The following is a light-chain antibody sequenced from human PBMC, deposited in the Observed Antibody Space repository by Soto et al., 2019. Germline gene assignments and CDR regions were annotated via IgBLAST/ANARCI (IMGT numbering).Light chain of an antibody. CDR1: QSVSNNY. CDR3: QQYISSPLT. CDR2: GAS. J-gene: IGKJ1*01. Sequence: EIVLTQSPGTLSLSPGERATLSCRASQSVSNNYLAWYQQKPGQAPRLVIYGASNRATGIPDRFSASGSGTDFTLTISRLEPEDFAVYYCQQYISSPLTFGQGTKVELK. V-gene: IGKV3-20*01.